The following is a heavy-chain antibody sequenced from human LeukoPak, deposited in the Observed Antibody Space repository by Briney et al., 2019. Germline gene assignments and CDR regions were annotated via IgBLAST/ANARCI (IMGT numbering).Heavy chain of an antibody. J-gene: IGHJ6*03. V-gene: IGHV3-23*01. CDR3: ARDPYSGSYGNYYYYFMDV. Sequence: GGSLRLSCGASGFTFNTYGMSWVRQAPGKGLEWVSGISGSGGRTYYADSVKGRFTISRDNAKNSLYLQMNSLRAEDTAVYYCARDPYSGSYGNYYYYFMDVWGKGTTVTISS. D-gene: IGHD1-26*01. CDR1: GFTFNTYG. CDR2: ISGSGGRT.